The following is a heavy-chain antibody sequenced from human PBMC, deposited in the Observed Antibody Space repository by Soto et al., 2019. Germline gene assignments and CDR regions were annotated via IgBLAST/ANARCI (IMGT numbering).Heavy chain of an antibody. J-gene: IGHJ3*02. D-gene: IGHD4-17*01. V-gene: IGHV3-9*01. CDR2: ISWNSGSI. CDR1: GFTFDDYA. Sequence: EVQLVESGGGLVQPGRPLRLSCAASGFTFDDYAMHWVRQVPGKGLEWVSGISWNSGSIGYADSVKGRFTISRDNAKNSLYLQMNSLRAEDTALYYCAKVRAYGDYEGAFDIWGQGTMVTVSS. CDR3: AKVRAYGDYEGAFDI.